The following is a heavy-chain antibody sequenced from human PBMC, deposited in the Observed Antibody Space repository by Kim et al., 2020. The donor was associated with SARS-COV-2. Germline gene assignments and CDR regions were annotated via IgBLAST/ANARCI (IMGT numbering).Heavy chain of an antibody. CDR3: ARVGIVAGSFDY. CDR1: GFTFNYFW. CDR2: IKEDGSEK. Sequence: GGSLRLSCAASGFTFNYFWMTWVREAPGKGLEWVANIKEDGSEKNYVESVKGRFTISRDNTKNSLYLQMNSLIAEDTAVYYCARVGIVAGSFDYWGQGTLVTVSS. V-gene: IGHV3-7*01. J-gene: IGHJ4*02. D-gene: IGHD5-12*01.